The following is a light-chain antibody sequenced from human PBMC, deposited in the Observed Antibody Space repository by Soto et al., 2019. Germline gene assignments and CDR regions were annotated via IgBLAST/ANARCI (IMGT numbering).Light chain of an antibody. CDR2: WAS. Sequence: DIVMTQSPDSLAVSLGERATINCKSSQNVLYSSNNKNYLAWYQQKPGQPPKLLIYWASTRESGVPDRFSGSGSGTDFTLTINSLQAEDVAVYYCQQYYTTPRTFGQGTKVEIK. CDR1: QNVLYSSNNKNY. V-gene: IGKV4-1*01. J-gene: IGKJ1*01. CDR3: QQYYTTPRT.